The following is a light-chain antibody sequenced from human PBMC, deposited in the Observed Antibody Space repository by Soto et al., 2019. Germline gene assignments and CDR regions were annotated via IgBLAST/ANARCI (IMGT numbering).Light chain of an antibody. Sequence: QAVVTQEPSLSVSPGGTVTLTCASSTGAVTSSNFPYWFQQKPGQAPRTLIYETSNKHSWTPARFSGSLLGGKAALTLSGAQPEDEAEYYCLLSFSGPRVFGGGTKVTVL. CDR1: TGAVTSSNF. V-gene: IGLV7-46*01. CDR3: LLSFSGPRV. J-gene: IGLJ3*02. CDR2: ETS.